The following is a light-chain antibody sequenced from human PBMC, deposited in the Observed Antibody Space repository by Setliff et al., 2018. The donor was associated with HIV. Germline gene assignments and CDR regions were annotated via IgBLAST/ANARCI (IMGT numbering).Light chain of an antibody. J-gene: IGLJ1*01. CDR2: EVT. V-gene: IGLV2-8*01. Sequence: QSALAQPPSASGSPGQSVTISCTGTSGDVGGYNYVSWYQQYPGKAPKLLIHEVTKRPSGVPDRFSGCKSGNTASQTVSGLQAEDEADYYCSSYAGNKGDVFGTGTKVTVL. CDR1: SGDVGGYNY. CDR3: SSYAGNKGDV.